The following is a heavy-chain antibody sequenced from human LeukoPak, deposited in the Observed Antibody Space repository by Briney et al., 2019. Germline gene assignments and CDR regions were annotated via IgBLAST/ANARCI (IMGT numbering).Heavy chain of an antibody. CDR2: ISWNSGSI. J-gene: IGHJ4*02. Sequence: QTGGSLRLSCAASGFTFSNYVMSWVRQAPGKGLEWVSGISWNSGSIGYADSVKGRFTISRDNAKNSLYLQMNSLRAEDTALYYCAKDSLAVYGDSSGYPDYWGQGTLVTVSS. V-gene: IGHV3-9*01. CDR3: AKDSLAVYGDSSGYPDY. D-gene: IGHD3-22*01. CDR1: GFTFSNYV.